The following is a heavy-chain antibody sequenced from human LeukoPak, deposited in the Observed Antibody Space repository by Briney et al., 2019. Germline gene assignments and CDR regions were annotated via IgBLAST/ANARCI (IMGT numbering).Heavy chain of an antibody. CDR3: ARTYGSYSSFFFDY. CDR2: IYYSGST. V-gene: IGHV4-31*03. Sequence: SETLSLTCTVSGGSISSGGYYWSWIRQHPGKGLEWIGYIYYSGSTYYNPSLKSRVTISVDTSKNQFSLKLSSVTAADTAVYYCARTYGSYSSFFFDYWGQGTLVTVSS. CDR1: GGSISSGGYY. D-gene: IGHD1-26*01. J-gene: IGHJ4*02.